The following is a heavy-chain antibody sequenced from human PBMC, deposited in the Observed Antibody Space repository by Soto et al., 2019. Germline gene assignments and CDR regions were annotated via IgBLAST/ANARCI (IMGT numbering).Heavy chain of an antibody. J-gene: IGHJ6*03. D-gene: IGHD2-15*01. CDR3: ARSVVVAATPWDYYYMDV. Sequence: SENPSLTCTVSGCSISSYYWGWIRQPPGKGLEWIGYIYYSGSTNYNPSLKSRVTISVDTSKNQFSLKLSSVTAADTAVYYCARSVVVAATPWDYYYMDVWGKGTTVTVSS. CDR1: GCSISSYY. CDR2: IYYSGST. V-gene: IGHV4-59*12.